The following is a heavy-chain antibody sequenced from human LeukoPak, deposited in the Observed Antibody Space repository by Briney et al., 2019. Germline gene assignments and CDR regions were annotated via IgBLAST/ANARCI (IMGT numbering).Heavy chain of an antibody. D-gene: IGHD3-9*01. Sequence: WASVKVSCKASGYSFTSHYMHWVRQAPGQGLEWMGLINPSGSSTLYAQKFQGRVTITADKSTSTANMELSSLRSEDTAVYYCARDHGGYDILTGYYPDYWGQGTLVTVSS. CDR2: INPSGSST. CDR1: GYSFTSHY. V-gene: IGHV1-46*01. CDR3: ARDHGGYDILTGYYPDY. J-gene: IGHJ4*02.